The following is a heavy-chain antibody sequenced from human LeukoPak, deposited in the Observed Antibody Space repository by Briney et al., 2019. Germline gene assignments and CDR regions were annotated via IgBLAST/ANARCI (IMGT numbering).Heavy chain of an antibody. CDR2: ISAYNGNT. CDR1: GYTFTSYG. Sequence: ASVKVSCTASGYTFTSYGISWVRQAPGQGLEWMGWISAYNGNTNYAQKLQGRVTMTTDTSTSTAYMELRSLRSDDTAIYYCARDSITLIKDFWGQGTLVTVSS. V-gene: IGHV1-18*01. D-gene: IGHD3-22*01. CDR3: ARDSITLIKDF. J-gene: IGHJ4*02.